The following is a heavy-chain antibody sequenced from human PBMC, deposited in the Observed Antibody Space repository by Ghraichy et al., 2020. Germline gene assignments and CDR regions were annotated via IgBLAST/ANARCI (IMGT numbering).Heavy chain of an antibody. J-gene: IGHJ4*02. CDR3: ARVAADDFWSGYYTGIFDY. CDR1: GGTFSSYA. D-gene: IGHD3-3*01. V-gene: IGHV1-69*13. CDR2: IIPIFGTA. Sequence: SVKVSCKASGGTFSSYAISWVRQAPGQGLEWMGGIIPIFGTANYAQKFQGRVTITADESTSTAYMELSSLRSEDTAVYYCARVAADDFWSGYYTGIFDYWGQGALVTVSS.